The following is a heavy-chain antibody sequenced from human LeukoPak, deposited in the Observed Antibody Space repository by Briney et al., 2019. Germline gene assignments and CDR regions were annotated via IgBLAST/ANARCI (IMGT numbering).Heavy chain of an antibody. J-gene: IGHJ4*02. CDR1: GFTFSTYA. V-gene: IGHV3-23*01. D-gene: IGHD3-22*01. CDR3: AKDRAYYSDSSGYYLVRAYDY. CDR2: ISGSGGST. Sequence: TGGSLRLSCAAPGFTFSTYAMSWVRQAPGKGLEWVSGISGSGGSTFYADSVKGRFTISRDNSKNTLYLQMNSLRAEDTAVYYCAKDRAYYSDSSGYYLVRAYDYWGQGTLVTVSS.